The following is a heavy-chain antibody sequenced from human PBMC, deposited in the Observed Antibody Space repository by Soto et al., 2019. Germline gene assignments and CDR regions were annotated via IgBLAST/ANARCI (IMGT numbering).Heavy chain of an antibody. D-gene: IGHD4-17*01. CDR1: GYTFTSYG. CDR3: ASLDYGETIDY. CDR2: ISAYNGNT. V-gene: IGHV1-18*01. Sequence: ASVKVSCKASGYTFTSYGISWVRQAPGQGLEWMGWISAYNGNTNYAQKLQGRVTMTTDTSTSTAYMELSSLRSEDTAVYYCASLDYGETIDYWGQGTLVTVSS. J-gene: IGHJ4*02.